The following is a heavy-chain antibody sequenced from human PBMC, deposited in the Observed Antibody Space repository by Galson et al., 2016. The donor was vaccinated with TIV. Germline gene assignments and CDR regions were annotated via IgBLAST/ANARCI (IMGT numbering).Heavy chain of an antibody. J-gene: IGHJ6*02. V-gene: IGHV4-39*07. CDR2: ISYSGSA. CDR3: ARDRTLPGYYYNGMDV. Sequence: ETLSLTCSVSGGSISSSSYRWGWIRQPPGKGLEWIGSISYSGSAYSNPSLKSRVTISLDTSRNQVSLRVTSVTAADTAVYYCARDRTLPGYYYNGMDVWGQGTTVTVSS. CDR1: GGSISSSSYR. D-gene: IGHD1/OR15-1a*01.